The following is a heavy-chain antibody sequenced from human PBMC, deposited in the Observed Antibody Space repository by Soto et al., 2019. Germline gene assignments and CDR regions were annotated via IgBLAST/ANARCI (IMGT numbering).Heavy chain of an antibody. J-gene: IGHJ3*02. CDR1: GASITSTY. CDR3: ARLWGRDAFDI. CDR2: IFYSGTT. V-gene: IGHV4-59*01. Sequence: SETLSLTCTVSGASITSTYWSWIRQSPGKGLEWIGYIFYSGTTNYNPSLKNRVTISVDTSKNQLSLNLTSVTAADTAVYYCARLWGRDAFDIWGQGKMVT. D-gene: IGHD7-27*01.